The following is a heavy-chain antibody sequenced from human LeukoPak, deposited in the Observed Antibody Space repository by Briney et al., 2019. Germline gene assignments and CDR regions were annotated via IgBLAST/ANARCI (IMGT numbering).Heavy chain of an antibody. CDR3: AKVPYTTFGVAIDFDP. J-gene: IGHJ5*02. CDR2: ISYDGSNK. CDR1: GFTFSSYG. Sequence: GGSLRLSCAASGFTFSSYGMHWVRQAPGKGLEWVAVISYDGSNKYYADSVKGRFTISRDNSKNTLYLQMNSLRAEDTAVYYCAKVPYTTFGVAIDFDPWGQGTLVTVSS. V-gene: IGHV3-30*18. D-gene: IGHD3-3*01.